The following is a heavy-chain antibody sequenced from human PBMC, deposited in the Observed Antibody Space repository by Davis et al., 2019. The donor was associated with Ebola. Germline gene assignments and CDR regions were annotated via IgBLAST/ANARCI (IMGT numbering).Heavy chain of an antibody. J-gene: IGHJ4*02. CDR2: IIPIFGTA. CDR1: GGTFSSYA. CDR3: ATKSGYDFYYFDY. V-gene: IGHV1-69*13. Sequence: SVKFSCTASGGTFSSYAISWVRQAPGQGLEWMGWIIPIFGTANYAQKFQGRVTITADESTSTAYMQLSSLRSEDTAVYYCATKSGYDFYYFDYWGQGTLVTVSS. D-gene: IGHD5-12*01.